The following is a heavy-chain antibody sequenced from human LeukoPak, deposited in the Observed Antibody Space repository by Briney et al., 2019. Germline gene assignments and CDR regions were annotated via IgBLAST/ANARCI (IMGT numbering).Heavy chain of an antibody. Sequence: GASVKVSCKASGYTFTSFDLSWVRQAPGQVLEWMGWISTYTDNTNYAQKFQGRVTMTTDTSTSTAYMELRSLRSDDTAVYYCARLDRGGSGSRVIDYWGQGTLVTVSS. V-gene: IGHV1-18*01. CDR1: GYTFTSFD. J-gene: IGHJ4*02. D-gene: IGHD3-10*01. CDR2: ISTYTDNT. CDR3: ARLDRGGSGSRVIDY.